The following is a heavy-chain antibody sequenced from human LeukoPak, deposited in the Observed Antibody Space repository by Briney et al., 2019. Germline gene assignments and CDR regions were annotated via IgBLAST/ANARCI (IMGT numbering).Heavy chain of an antibody. CDR2: ISSSGSTI. CDR3: ARTPYGDYILDYYYYMDV. V-gene: IGHV3-48*03. Sequence: GGSLRLSCAASGFTFSSYEMNWVRQAPGKGLEWVSYISSSGSTIYYADSVKGRFTISRDNAKNSLYLQMNSLRAEDTAVYHCARTPYGDYILDYYYYMDVWGEGTTVT. D-gene: IGHD4-17*01. J-gene: IGHJ6*03. CDR1: GFTFSSYE.